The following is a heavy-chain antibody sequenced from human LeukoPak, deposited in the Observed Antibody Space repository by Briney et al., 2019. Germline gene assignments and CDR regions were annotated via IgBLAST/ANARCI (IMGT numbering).Heavy chain of an antibody. D-gene: IGHD3-10*01. CDR3: ARGWVLVAECAFDI. J-gene: IGHJ3*02. CDR1: GFTFSSYS. Sequence: GGSLRLSCAASGFTFSSYSMNWVRQAPGKGLEWVSYISSSSSTIYYADSVKGRFTISRDNAKNSLYLQMNSLRAEDTAVYYCARGWVLVAECAFDIWGQGTMVTVSS. CDR2: ISSSSSTI. V-gene: IGHV3-48*04.